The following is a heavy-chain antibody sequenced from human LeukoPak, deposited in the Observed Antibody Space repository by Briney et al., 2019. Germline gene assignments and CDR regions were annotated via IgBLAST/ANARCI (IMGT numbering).Heavy chain of an antibody. CDR1: GYTFTGYY. Sequence: ASVKVSCKASGYTFTGYYMHWVRQAPGQGLEWMGWINPNSGGTNYAQKFQGRVTMTRDTSISTAYMELSRLRSDDTAVYYCARVVTGKRREKDFWGQGTLVTVSS. D-gene: IGHD1-1*01. CDR3: ARVVTGKRREKDF. J-gene: IGHJ4*02. V-gene: IGHV1-2*02. CDR2: INPNSGGT.